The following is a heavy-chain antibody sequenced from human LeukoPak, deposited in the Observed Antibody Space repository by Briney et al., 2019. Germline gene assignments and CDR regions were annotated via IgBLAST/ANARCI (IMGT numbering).Heavy chain of an antibody. CDR2: IYYNGST. J-gene: IGHJ6*03. Sequence: SETLSLTCTVSGGSISSGDYYWSWIHQPPGKGLEWIGYIYYNGSTYYNPSLKSRVTISVDTSKNQFSLKLSSVTAADTAVYYCARVIEDYYGSGSYYYYYMDVWGKGTTVTVSS. V-gene: IGHV4-30-4*08. CDR3: ARVIEDYYGSGSYYYYYMDV. D-gene: IGHD3-10*01. CDR1: GGSISSGDYY.